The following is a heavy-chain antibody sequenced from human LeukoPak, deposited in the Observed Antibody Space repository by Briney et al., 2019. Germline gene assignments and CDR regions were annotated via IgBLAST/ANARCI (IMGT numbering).Heavy chain of an antibody. D-gene: IGHD3-22*01. Sequence: QAGGSLRLSCAAPGFTFSDYYMSWIRQAPGKGLEWVSYISSSGSTIYYADSVKGRFTISRDNAKNSLYLQMNSLRAEDTAVYYCARVPHVDSSGYYYYFDYWGQGTLVTVSS. CDR2: ISSSGSTI. CDR1: GFTFSDYY. V-gene: IGHV3-11*01. J-gene: IGHJ4*02. CDR3: ARVPHVDSSGYYYYFDY.